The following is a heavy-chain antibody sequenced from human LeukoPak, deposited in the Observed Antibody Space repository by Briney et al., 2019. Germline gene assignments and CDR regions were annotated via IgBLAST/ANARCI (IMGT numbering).Heavy chain of an antibody. V-gene: IGHV4-30-2*01. CDR1: GGSISSGGYY. D-gene: IGHD3-3*01. Sequence: PSETLSLTCTVSGGSISSGGYYWSWIRQPPGKGLEWIGYIYHSGSTYYNPSLKSRVTISVDRSKNQFSLKLSSVTAADTAVYYCASFGPSYTFDYWGQGTLVTVSS. CDR3: ASFGPSYTFDY. CDR2: IYHSGST. J-gene: IGHJ4*02.